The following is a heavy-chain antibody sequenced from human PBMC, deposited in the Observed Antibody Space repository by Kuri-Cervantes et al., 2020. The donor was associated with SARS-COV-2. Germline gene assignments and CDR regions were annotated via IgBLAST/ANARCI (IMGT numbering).Heavy chain of an antibody. Sequence: SETLSLTCAVSGYSISSGCYWGWIRQPPGKGLEWIGSIYHSGSTYYNPSLKSRVTISVDTSKNQFSLKLSSVTAADTAVYYCARVAKYYYGSGSYYLFDYWGQGTLVTVSS. CDR2: IYHSGST. D-gene: IGHD3-10*01. J-gene: IGHJ4*02. V-gene: IGHV4-38-2*01. CDR3: ARVAKYYYGSGSYYLFDY. CDR1: GYSISSGCY.